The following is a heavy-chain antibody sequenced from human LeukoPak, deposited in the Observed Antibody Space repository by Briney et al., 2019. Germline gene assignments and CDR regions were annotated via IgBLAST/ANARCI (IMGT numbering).Heavy chain of an antibody. J-gene: IGHJ4*02. V-gene: IGHV1-58*01. CDR2: IVVGSGNT. Sequence: RASVKVSCKASGFTFTSSAVQWVRQARGQRLEWIGWIVVGSGNTNYAQKFQERVTITRDMSTSTAYMELSSLRSEDTAVYYCAAVDTAMVDFDYWGQGTLVTVSS. CDR1: GFTFTSSA. CDR3: AAVDTAMVDFDY. D-gene: IGHD5-18*01.